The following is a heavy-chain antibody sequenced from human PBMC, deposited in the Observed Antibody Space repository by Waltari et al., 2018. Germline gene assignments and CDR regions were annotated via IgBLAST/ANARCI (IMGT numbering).Heavy chain of an antibody. D-gene: IGHD5-18*01. J-gene: IGHJ4*02. Sequence: QLQLQESGPGLVKPSETLSLTCTVSGGSISSSSYYWGWIRQPPGKGLEWIGSIYYSGSTYYNPSLTSRVTMSVDTSKNQFSLKLSSVTAADTAVYYCARMGGGYSSLYYFDYWGQGTLVTVSS. CDR2: IYYSGST. CDR3: ARMGGGYSSLYYFDY. V-gene: IGHV4-39*01. CDR1: GGSISSSSYY.